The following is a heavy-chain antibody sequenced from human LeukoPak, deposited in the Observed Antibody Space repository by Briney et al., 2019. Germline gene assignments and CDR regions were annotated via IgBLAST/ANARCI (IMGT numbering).Heavy chain of an antibody. V-gene: IGHV1-69*13. CDR1: GYTFTGYY. CDR3: ARSYYYDSSMAFDI. CDR2: IIPIFGTA. J-gene: IGHJ3*02. Sequence: ASVTVSCKASGYTFTGYYMHWVRQAPGQGLEWMGGIIPIFGTANYAQKFQGRVTITADESTSTAYMELSSLRSEDTAVYYCARSYYYDSSMAFDISGQGKMVTVSS. D-gene: IGHD3-22*01.